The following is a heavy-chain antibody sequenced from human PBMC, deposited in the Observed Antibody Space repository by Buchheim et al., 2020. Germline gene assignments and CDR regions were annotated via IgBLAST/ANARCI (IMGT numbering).Heavy chain of an antibody. CDR3: ASLNSSGWFTSYYFDY. V-gene: IGHV4-30-2*01. Sequence: QVQLQESGPGLVKPSQTLSLTCAVSGGSISSGGYSWSWIRQPPGKGLEWIGYIYHSGSTYYNPSLKSRVTIPVDRSKNQFSLKLSSVTAADTAVYYCASLNSSGWFTSYYFDYWGQGTL. CDR1: GGSISSGGYS. J-gene: IGHJ4*02. CDR2: IYHSGST. D-gene: IGHD6-19*01.